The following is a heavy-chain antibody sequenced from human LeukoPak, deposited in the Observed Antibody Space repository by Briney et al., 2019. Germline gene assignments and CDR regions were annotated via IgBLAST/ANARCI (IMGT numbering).Heavy chain of an antibody. CDR1: GGSISSYY. D-gene: IGHD1-1*01. CDR2: IYYSGST. V-gene: IGHV4-59*12. Sequence: SETLSLTCTVPGGSISSYYWSWIRQPPGKGLEWIGYIYYSGSTNYNPSLKSRVTISVDTSKNQFSLKLSSVTAADTAVYYCAREYNHYYYYMDVWGKGTTVTVSS. CDR3: AREYNHYYYYMDV. J-gene: IGHJ6*03.